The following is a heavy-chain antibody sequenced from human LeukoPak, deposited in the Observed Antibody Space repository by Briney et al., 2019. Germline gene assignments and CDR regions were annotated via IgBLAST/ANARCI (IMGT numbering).Heavy chain of an antibody. D-gene: IGHD2-15*01. CDR1: GGTFTSYA. CDR2: IIPLIGVT. Sequence: SLKVSCKASGGTFTSYAFSWVRRAPGQGLEWMGRIIPLIGVTDSAQKFRDRVTITADKSTSTAYMELTSLRSEDTAVYYCARGIVAAVAATSHWLDPWGQGTLVTVSS. J-gene: IGHJ5*02. CDR3: ARGIVAAVAATSHWLDP. V-gene: IGHV1-69*04.